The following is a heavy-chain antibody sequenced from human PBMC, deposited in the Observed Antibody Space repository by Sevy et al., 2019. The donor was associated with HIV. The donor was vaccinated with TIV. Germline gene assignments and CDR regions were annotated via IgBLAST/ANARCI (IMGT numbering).Heavy chain of an antibody. CDR3: LLVVAYYFDY. CDR2: IRSKTDGGTT. Sequence: GGSLRLSCAASRFTFSNAWMSWVRQAPGKGLEWVGHIRSKTDGGTTDYAAPVKGRFTISRDDSKNTLYLQMNSLKTEDTAVYYCLLVVAYYFDYWGHGTLVTVSS. D-gene: IGHD3-22*01. CDR1: RFTFSNAW. J-gene: IGHJ4*01. V-gene: IGHV3-15*01.